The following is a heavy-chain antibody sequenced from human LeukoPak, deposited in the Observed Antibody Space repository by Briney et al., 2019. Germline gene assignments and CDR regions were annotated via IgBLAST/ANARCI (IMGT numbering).Heavy chain of an antibody. CDR3: ARGPTMIVAATSRWFDP. CDR1: GGSFSGYY. J-gene: IGHJ5*02. D-gene: IGHD3-22*01. V-gene: IGHV4-34*01. CDR2: INHSGST. Sequence: SSETLSLTCAVYGGSFSGYYWSWIRQPPGKGLEWIGEINHSGSTNYNPSLKSRVTISVDTSKNQFSLKLSSVTAADTAVYYCARGPTMIVAATSRWFDPWGQGTLVTVSS.